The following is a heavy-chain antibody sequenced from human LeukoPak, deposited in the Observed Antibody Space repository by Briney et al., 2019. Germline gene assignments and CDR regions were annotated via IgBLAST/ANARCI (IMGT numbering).Heavy chain of an antibody. CDR1: GSTFSSYA. CDR2: ISGSGGST. J-gene: IGHJ6*02. CDR3: AKGMGDYVWGSYRDIGYYGMDV. Sequence: GGSLRLSCAASGSTFSSYAMSWVRQAPGKGLEWVSAISGSGGSTYYADSVKGRFTISRDNSKNTLYLQMNSLRAEDTAVYYCAKGMGDYVWGSYRDIGYYGMDVWGQGTTVTVSS. V-gene: IGHV3-23*01. D-gene: IGHD3-16*02.